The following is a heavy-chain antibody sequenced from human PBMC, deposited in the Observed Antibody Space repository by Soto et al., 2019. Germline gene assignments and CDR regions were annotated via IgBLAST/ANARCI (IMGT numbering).Heavy chain of an antibody. CDR2: IYSGGST. CDR3: ARERNSPLDYYYYYMDV. J-gene: IGHJ6*03. V-gene: IGHV3-66*01. CDR1: GFTVSSNY. D-gene: IGHD6-13*01. Sequence: GGSLRLSCAASGFTVSSNYMSWVRQAPGKGLEWVSVIYSGGSTYYADSVKSRFTISRDNSKNTLYLQMNSLRAEDTAVYYCARERNSPLDYYYYYMDVWGKGTTVTVSS.